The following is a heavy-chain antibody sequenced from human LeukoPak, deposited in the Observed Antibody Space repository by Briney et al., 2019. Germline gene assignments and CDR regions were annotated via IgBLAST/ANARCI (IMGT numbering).Heavy chain of an antibody. CDR3: ARAPWSGYYSDAFDI. CDR1: GSTVSSNY. V-gene: IGHV3-66*02. D-gene: IGHD3-3*01. CDR2: IYSGGST. J-gene: IGHJ3*02. Sequence: GGSLRLSCAASGSTVSSNYMSWVRQAPGKGLEWVSVIYSGGSTYYADSVKGRFTISRDNSKNTLYLQMNSLRAEDTAVYYCARAPWSGYYSDAFDIWDQGTMVTVSS.